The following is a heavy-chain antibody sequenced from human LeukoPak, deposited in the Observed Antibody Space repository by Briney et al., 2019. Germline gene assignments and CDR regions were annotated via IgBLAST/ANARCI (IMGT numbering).Heavy chain of an antibody. D-gene: IGHD4-11*01. CDR3: AAMTSVTTGDY. CDR1: GFTFSTYE. CDR2: IPYDGSDK. V-gene: IGHV3-30*02. Sequence: GGSLRLSCAASGFTFSTYEMTWVRQAPGKGLEWVAFIPYDGSDKFYADSVKGRFTISRDNSKNTLYLQMNSLRAEDTAVYYCAAMTSVTTGDYWGQGTLVTVSS. J-gene: IGHJ4*02.